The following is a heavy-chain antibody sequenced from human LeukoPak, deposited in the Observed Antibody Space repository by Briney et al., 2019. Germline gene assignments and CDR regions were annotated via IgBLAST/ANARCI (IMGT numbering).Heavy chain of an antibody. Sequence: QPGRSLRLSCAASGFTFSSYAMHWVRPAPGKGLEWGAVISYDGSNKYYADSVKGRFTISRDNSKNTLYLQMNSLRAEDTAVYYCARDRDRRYFDYWGQGTLVTVSS. CDR1: GFTFSSYA. J-gene: IGHJ4*02. CDR2: ISYDGSNK. V-gene: IGHV3-30*04. CDR3: ARDRDRRYFDY. D-gene: IGHD1-14*01.